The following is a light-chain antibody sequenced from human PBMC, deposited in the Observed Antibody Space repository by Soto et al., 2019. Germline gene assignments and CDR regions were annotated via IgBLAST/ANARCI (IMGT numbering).Light chain of an antibody. Sequence: QSVLTQPPSVSAAPGQKVTISCSGSNSNIGNNYVSWYQQLPGTAPKLLIFENNKRPSGIPDRFSASKSGTSATLAITGLQTGDAADYYCGTWDNSLSLPYVFGTGTKVTVL. V-gene: IGLV1-51*02. CDR2: ENN. CDR1: NSNIGNNY. CDR3: GTWDNSLSLPYV. J-gene: IGLJ1*01.